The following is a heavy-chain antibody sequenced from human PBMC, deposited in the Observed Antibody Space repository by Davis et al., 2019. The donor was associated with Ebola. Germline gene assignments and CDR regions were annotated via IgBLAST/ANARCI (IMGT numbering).Heavy chain of an antibody. CDR1: GSTFSDYY. J-gene: IGHJ4*02. V-gene: IGHV3-11*01. D-gene: IGHD4-17*01. Sequence: PGGSLRPSCAASGSTFSDYYMSWNRQAPGKGLEWVSYISSSGEITFYADSVKGRFTISRDNAKSSLYLQMNTLRAEDTALYYCARGGTTMTTNYFDCWGQGTLVTVSS. CDR2: ISSSGEIT. CDR3: ARGGTTMTTNYFDC.